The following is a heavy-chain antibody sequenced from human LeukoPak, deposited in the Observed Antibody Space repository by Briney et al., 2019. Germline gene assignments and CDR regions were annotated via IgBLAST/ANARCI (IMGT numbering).Heavy chain of an antibody. Sequence: SETLSLTYAVYGGSFSGYYWNGIRQPLGKGLEGIGEINHFGRTKYNPSLKIRVTISGDTSKNQFSLKINSLTAADTAVYYCARSYRAHQTFYSSHFFDYWGQGTLVTVSS. J-gene: IGHJ4*02. V-gene: IGHV4-34*01. D-gene: IGHD5-18*01. CDR3: ARSYRAHQTFYSSHFFDY. CDR2: INHFGRT. CDR1: GGSFSGYY.